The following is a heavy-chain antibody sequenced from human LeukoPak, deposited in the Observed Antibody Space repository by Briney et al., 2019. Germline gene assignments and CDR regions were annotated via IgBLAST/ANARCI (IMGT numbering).Heavy chain of an antibody. D-gene: IGHD3-22*01. V-gene: IGHV1-18*01. CDR3: ARGRLFRAPSYYYDSSGYPYYFDY. Sequence: WGALKVSCKASGYTFTSYGISWVRQAPGQGLEWMGWIIAIDGVTNYAQKLQGRVTMTTDTSTSTAYMELRSLRSEDTAVYYCARGRLFRAPSYYYDSSGYPYYFDYWGQGTLVTLPS. CDR1: GYTFTSYG. J-gene: IGHJ4*02. CDR2: IIAIDGVT.